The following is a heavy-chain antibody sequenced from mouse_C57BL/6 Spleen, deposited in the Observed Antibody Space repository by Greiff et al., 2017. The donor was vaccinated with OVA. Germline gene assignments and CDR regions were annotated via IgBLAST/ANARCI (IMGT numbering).Heavy chain of an antibody. CDR1: GFNIKDDY. CDR3: TVLWLRQGFAY. J-gene: IGHJ3*01. V-gene: IGHV14-4*01. CDR2: IDPENGDT. Sequence: VQLQQSGAELVRPGASVKLSCTASGFNIKDDYMHWVKQRPEQGLEWIGWIDPENGDTEYASKFQGKATITADTSSNTAYLQLSSLTSEDTAVDYCTVLWLRQGFAYWGQGTLVTVSA. D-gene: IGHD2-2*01.